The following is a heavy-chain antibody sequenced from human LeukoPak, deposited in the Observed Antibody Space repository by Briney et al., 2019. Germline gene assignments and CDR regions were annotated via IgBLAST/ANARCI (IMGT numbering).Heavy chain of an antibody. CDR1: GFTFTSSA. CDR2: IVVGSGNT. Sequence: GASVKVSCKASGFTFTSSAVQWVRQARGQRLEWIGWIVVGSGNTNYAQKFQERVTITRDMSTSTAYMELSSPRSEDTAVYYCAAEGALTGGDYWGQGTLVTVSS. CDR3: AAEGALTGGDY. J-gene: IGHJ4*02. D-gene: IGHD3-16*01. V-gene: IGHV1-58*01.